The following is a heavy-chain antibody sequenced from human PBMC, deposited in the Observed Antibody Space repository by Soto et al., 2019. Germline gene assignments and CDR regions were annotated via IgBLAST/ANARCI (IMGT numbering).Heavy chain of an antibody. D-gene: IGHD1-26*01. CDR3: AREAVDRVIYYEYNWFDP. J-gene: IGHJ5*02. Sequence: LPPTGPASGVSISGGDYYWSWIRQAPGMGLEWMGNMYYSGSTYYNPSLKSRVTIAVDTSKNQFSLKLSSVTDADTAVYYCAREAVDRVIYYEYNWFDPWGQGTLVTVSS. CDR2: MYYSGST. CDR1: GVSISGGDYY. V-gene: IGHV4-30-4*01.